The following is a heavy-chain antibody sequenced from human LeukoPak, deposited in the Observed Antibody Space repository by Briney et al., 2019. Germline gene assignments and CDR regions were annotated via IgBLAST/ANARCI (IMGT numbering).Heavy chain of an antibody. J-gene: IGHJ4*02. D-gene: IGHD2-2*01. CDR3: ARSLGAQLPPIH. Sequence: PSETLSLTCTVSGGSFKSYYWNWIRQPPGKGPEWIGYIYYSGSTNYNPSLKSRVTISVDTSKNQFSLKLTSVTAADTAVYYCARSLGAQLPPIHWGQGTLVTVSS. CDR2: IYYSGST. V-gene: IGHV4-59*01. CDR1: GGSFKSYY.